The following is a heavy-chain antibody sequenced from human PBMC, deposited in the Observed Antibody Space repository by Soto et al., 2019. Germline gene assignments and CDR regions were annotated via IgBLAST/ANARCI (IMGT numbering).Heavy chain of an antibody. Sequence: SETLSLTCTVSGGSISSYYWSWIRQPPGKGLELIGYIYYSGSTNYNPSLKSRVTISVDTSKNQFSLKLSSVTAADTAVYYCARQTAKYCSSTSCKANDAFDIWGQGTMVTVSS. D-gene: IGHD2-2*01. V-gene: IGHV4-59*08. CDR1: GGSISSYY. CDR2: IYYSGST. J-gene: IGHJ3*02. CDR3: ARQTAKYCSSTSCKANDAFDI.